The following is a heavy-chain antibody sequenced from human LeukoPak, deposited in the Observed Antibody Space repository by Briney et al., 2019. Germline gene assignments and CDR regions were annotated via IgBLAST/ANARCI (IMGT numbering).Heavy chain of an antibody. J-gene: IGHJ3*02. Sequence: GESLKISCKGSGYSFTTYWIGWVRQMPGRGLEWMGIIYPGDSDTTYSPSFQGQVTISADKSINTAYLQWSSLKASDTAMYYCARPMLYGRGAFDIWGQGTMVTVSS. CDR1: GYSFTTYW. CDR2: IYPGDSDT. CDR3: ARPMLYGRGAFDI. D-gene: IGHD3-10*02. V-gene: IGHV5-51*01.